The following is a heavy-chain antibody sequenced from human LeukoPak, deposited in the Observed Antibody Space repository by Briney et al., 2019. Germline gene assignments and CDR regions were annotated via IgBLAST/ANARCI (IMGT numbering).Heavy chain of an antibody. D-gene: IGHD5-18*01. J-gene: IGHJ4*02. Sequence: SETLSLTCTVSGYSICNGYYWGWIRQPPGKGLEWIGSIYHSGSTYYNPSLKSRVTISLDTSKNQFSLKLSSVTAADTAVYYCASRLRGYSYGPRGDYWGQGTLVTVSS. V-gene: IGHV4-38-2*02. CDR3: ASRLRGYSYGPRGDY. CDR1: GYSICNGYY. CDR2: IYHSGST.